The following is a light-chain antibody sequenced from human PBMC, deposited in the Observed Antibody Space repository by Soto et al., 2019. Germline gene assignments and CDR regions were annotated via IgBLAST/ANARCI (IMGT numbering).Light chain of an antibody. CDR1: RSDVCGYKH. J-gene: IGLJ1*01. CDR3: SSYTSVNLYV. V-gene: IGLV2-14*03. CDR2: DVS. Sequence: QSALTQPASVSGSPGQSISISCTGTRSDVCGYKHVSWYQQHPGKVPRLIIFDVSSRPSGVSHRFSGSKSGDTASLTISGLQAEDEADYYCSSYTSVNLYVFGTGTQLTVL.